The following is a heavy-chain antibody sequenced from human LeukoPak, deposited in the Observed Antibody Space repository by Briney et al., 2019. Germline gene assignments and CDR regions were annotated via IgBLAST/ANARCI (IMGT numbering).Heavy chain of an antibody. CDR2: IYFSGST. D-gene: IGHD5-12*01. CDR3: ARTDVQVWL. J-gene: IGHJ4*02. Sequence: PSETLSLTCTVSGGSINDYYWSWIRQPPGKGLEWIGYIYFSGSTNYNPSLKSRVTMSTDTSKRYFSLRLTSVAASDTAIYYCARTDVQVWLWGQGTLVTVSS. CDR1: GGSINDYY. V-gene: IGHV4-59*01.